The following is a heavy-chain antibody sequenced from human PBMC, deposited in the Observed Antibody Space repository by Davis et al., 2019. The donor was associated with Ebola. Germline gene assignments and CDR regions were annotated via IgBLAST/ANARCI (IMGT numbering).Heavy chain of an antibody. J-gene: IGHJ6*02. CDR2: IYYTGST. CDR1: GGSVSSGSYY. Sequence: SETLSLTCIVPGGSVSSGSYYWSWIRQPPGKGLEWIGYIYYTGSTNYNPSLKSRVTILVDTSKNQFSLKLSSVTAADTAVYYCARGQVVVISRHGMDVWGQGTTVTVSS. D-gene: IGHD3-22*01. CDR3: ARGQVVVISRHGMDV. V-gene: IGHV4-61*01.